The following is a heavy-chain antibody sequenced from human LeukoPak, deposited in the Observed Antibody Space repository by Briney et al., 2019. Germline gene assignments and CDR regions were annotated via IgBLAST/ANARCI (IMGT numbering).Heavy chain of an antibody. CDR3: ARKGYGSSLGEGVDY. Sequence: SETLSLTCAVYGGSFSGYYWSWIRQPPGKGLEWIGEINHSGSTNYNPSLKSRVTISVDTSKNQFSLKLSSVTAADTAVYYCARKGYGSSLGEGVDYWGQGALVTVSS. CDR2: INHSGST. CDR1: GGSFSGYY. V-gene: IGHV4-34*01. D-gene: IGHD6-13*01. J-gene: IGHJ4*02.